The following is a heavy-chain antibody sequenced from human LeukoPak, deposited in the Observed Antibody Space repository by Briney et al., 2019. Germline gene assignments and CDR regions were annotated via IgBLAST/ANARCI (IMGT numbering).Heavy chain of an antibody. CDR3: ARVSRTGATNDY. Sequence: SGTLSLTCTVSGGSISSSSYYWGWIRQPPGTGLKWIGSIYYSGSTYYNPSLKSRVTISVDTSKNQFSLKLSSVTAADTAVYYCARVSRTGATNDYWGQGTLVTVSS. V-gene: IGHV4-39*07. CDR2: IYYSGST. CDR1: GGSISSSSYY. D-gene: IGHD1-26*01. J-gene: IGHJ4*02.